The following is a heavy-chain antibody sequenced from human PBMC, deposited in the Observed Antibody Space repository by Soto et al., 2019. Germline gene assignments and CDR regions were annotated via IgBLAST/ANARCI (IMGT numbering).Heavy chain of an antibody. CDR2: ISYDGSNK. V-gene: IGHV3-30*18. J-gene: IGHJ3*02. Sequence: QVQLVESGGGVVQPGRPLRLSCAASGFTFSSYGMHWVRQAPGKGLEWVAVISYDGSNKYYADSVKGRFTISRDNSKNTLYLLMNSLRAEDTAVYYCAKGPRGAFDIWGQGTMVTVSS. CDR1: GFTFSSYG. CDR3: AKGPRGAFDI.